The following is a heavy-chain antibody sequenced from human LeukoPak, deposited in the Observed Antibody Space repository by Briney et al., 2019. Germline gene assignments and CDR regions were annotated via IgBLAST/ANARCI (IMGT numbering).Heavy chain of an antibody. CDR3: ARMYASSGYWTTYFDY. V-gene: IGHV4-59*01. CDR1: GGSISSYY. D-gene: IGHD3-22*01. CDR2: IYYSGNT. Sequence: SETLSLTCTVSGGSISSYYWSWIRQPPGKGLEWIGYIYYSGNTNYNPSLKSRVITSLDTSKNQFSLKLSSVTAADTAVYYCARMYASSGYWTTYFDYWGQGTLVTVSS. J-gene: IGHJ4*02.